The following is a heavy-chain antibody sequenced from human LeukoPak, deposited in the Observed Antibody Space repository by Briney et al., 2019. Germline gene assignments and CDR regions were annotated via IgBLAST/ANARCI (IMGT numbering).Heavy chain of an antibody. CDR3: ANLGAELDILVVPNEENYG. V-gene: IGHV3-9*01. J-gene: IGHJ4*02. D-gene: IGHD2-2*03. CDR1: GFTFDDYA. CDR2: ISWNSGSI. Sequence: GGSLRLSCAASGFTFDDYAMHWVRHAPGKGLEWVSVISWNSGSIGYADSVKGRFTISRDNAKNSLYLQIHSLRAEDTALYYFANLGAELDILVVPNEENYGWGEGTLVTVSS.